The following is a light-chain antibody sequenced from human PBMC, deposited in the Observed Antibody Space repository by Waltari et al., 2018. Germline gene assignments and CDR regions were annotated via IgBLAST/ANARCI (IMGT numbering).Light chain of an antibody. CDR3: CAHAGGGTHYA. V-gene: IGLV2-23*01. J-gene: IGLJ1*01. CDR2: EGT. Sequence: QSALTPPAYVSGSPGQSITISCPGTSSDVGSSNRVSWYQQHPGKGPKILIYEGTQRLSGVSDRFSGSKSGNTASLTLSGLQPEDEADYYCCAHAGGGTHYAFGTGTKVTVL. CDR1: SSDVGSSNR.